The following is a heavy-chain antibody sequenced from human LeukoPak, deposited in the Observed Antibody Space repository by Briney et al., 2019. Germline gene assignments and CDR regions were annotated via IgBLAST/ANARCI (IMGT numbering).Heavy chain of an antibody. D-gene: IGHD3-3*01. J-gene: IGHJ4*02. V-gene: IGHV3-30*01. Sequence: GGSLRLSCAASGFTFSSYAMHWVRQAPGKGLEWVAVISYDGSNKYYADSVKGRFTISRDNSKNTLYLQMNSLRAEDTAVYYCARVSSDFWSGYYAFYFDYWGQGTLVTVSS. CDR1: GFTFSSYA. CDR3: ARVSSDFWSGYYAFYFDY. CDR2: ISYDGSNK.